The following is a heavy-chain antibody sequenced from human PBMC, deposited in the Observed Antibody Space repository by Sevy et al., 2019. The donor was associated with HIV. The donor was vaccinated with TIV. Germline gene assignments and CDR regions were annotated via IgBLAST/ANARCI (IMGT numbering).Heavy chain of an antibody. CDR3: ARDRGEILRSAFKS. CDR1: GFSFSTYS. Sequence: GGSLRLSCAASGFSFSTYSMNWVRQAPGKGLEWVSSITSGSTYTYYVDSVKGRFSISRDNAKNSVFLQMNSLRAEDTAIYYCARDRGEILRSAFKSWGQGTLVTVSS. D-gene: IGHD3-10*01. J-gene: IGHJ5*02. CDR2: ITSGSTYT. V-gene: IGHV3-21*01.